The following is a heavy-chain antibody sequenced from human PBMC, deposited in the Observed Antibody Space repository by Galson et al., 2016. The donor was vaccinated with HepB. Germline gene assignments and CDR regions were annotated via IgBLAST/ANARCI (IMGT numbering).Heavy chain of an antibody. J-gene: IGHJ4*02. V-gene: IGHV3-53*01. CDR3: ATDSPHSSSWGSH. D-gene: IGHD6-13*01. Sequence: SLRLSCAASGFTVSSTYMSWVRQAPGKGLEWVSVTYSGGDTYYADSGKGRFTISRDNSKNTLYLQMNSLRAEDTAVYYCATDSPHSSSWGSHWGQGTLVTVSS. CDR1: GFTVSSTY. CDR2: TYSGGDT.